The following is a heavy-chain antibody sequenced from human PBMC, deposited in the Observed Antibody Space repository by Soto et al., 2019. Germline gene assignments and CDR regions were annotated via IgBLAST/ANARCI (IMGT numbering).Heavy chain of an antibody. D-gene: IGHD6-13*01. J-gene: IGHJ4*02. V-gene: IGHV4-34*01. CDR3: ARTYSSSWSPFEY. CDR2: INHSGST. Sequence: QVQLQQWGAGLLKPSETLSLTCAVYGGSFSGYYWSWIRQPPGKGLEWIGEINHSGSTNYNPSLKSRVTISVDTSKNQFSLKLSSGTAADTAVYYCARTYSSSWSPFEYWGQGTLVTVSS. CDR1: GGSFSGYY.